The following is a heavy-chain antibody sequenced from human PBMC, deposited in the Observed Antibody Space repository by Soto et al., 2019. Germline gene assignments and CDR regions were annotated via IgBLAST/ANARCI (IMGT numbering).Heavy chain of an antibody. V-gene: IGHV1-69*01. J-gene: IGHJ5*02. CDR3: AKWELLVFGAGWFDP. D-gene: IGHD1-26*01. CDR2: IIPIFRTA. CDR1: GGTFSSYA. Sequence: QVQLVQSGAEVKKPGSSVKVSCKASGGTFSSYAISWVRQAPGQVLEWMGGIIPIFRTANYAQKFQSRVTSTADESTGTAYMELSSLRSADTAVYYCAKWELLVFGAGWFDPGGQGTLVSVSS.